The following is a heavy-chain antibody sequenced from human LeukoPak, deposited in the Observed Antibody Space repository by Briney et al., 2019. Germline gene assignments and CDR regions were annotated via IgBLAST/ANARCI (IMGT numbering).Heavy chain of an antibody. J-gene: IGHJ6*02. Sequence: ASVKVSCKASGATFSSYPIGWVRKPPEQGLEWMEGTIPIFGTANYPQKFQGRVTITADESTSTAYMELSSLRSEDTAVYYCARRGPPLVKEPPGVPPYWYYYYGMDVWGQGTTVTVSS. D-gene: IGHD2-21*01. CDR3: ARRGPPLVKEPPGVPPYWYYYYGMDV. CDR1: GATFSSYP. V-gene: IGHV1-69*13. CDR2: TIPIFGTA.